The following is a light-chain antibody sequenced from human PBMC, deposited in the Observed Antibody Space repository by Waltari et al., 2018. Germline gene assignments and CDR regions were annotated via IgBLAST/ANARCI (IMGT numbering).Light chain of an antibody. Sequence: QSVLTQPPSASGNPGQTVTISCSGANSNIGSNSVARYQQFPGTAPKLLIYGRNRRPSGVPDRFSGSKSGTSASLAISGLRSEDEADYYCATWDESLNGVVIGGGTKLSVL. CDR1: NSNIGSNS. CDR2: GRN. V-gene: IGLV1-47*01. J-gene: IGLJ3*02. CDR3: ATWDESLNGVV.